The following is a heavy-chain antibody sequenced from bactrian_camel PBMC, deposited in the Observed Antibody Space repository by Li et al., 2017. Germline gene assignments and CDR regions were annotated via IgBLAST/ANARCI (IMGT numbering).Heavy chain of an antibody. CDR1: GYTYNRYC. D-gene: IGHD5*01. J-gene: IGHJ6*01. CDR2: IDAGGTST. Sequence: QVQLVESGGGSVQSGGSLRLSCAASGYTYNRYCIVWLRQAPGKSRERVGLIDAGGTSTWYADSVKGRFCISQDDAKKTVYLQMNSLKLEDTAMYYCAATPSGCSTLAAPYFRYWGQGTQVTV. CDR3: AATPSGCSTLAAPYFRY. V-gene: IGHV3S1*01.